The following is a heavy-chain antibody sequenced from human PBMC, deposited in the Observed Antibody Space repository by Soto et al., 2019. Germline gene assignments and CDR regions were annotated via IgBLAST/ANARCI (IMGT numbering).Heavy chain of an antibody. CDR3: AGMPYTSGLRFDP. J-gene: IGHJ5*02. CDR1: GDSYSISTYS. CDR2: IYQSGVT. Sequence: SETLSLTCNMSGDSYSISTYSWSWIRQPPGKALQWIGFIYQSGVTSYNPSLASRVSISLDRSNNQCSLKLKSVTAADTAVYFCAGMPYTSGLRFDPWGPGTLITVSS. D-gene: IGHD6-19*01. V-gene: IGHV4-30-2*01.